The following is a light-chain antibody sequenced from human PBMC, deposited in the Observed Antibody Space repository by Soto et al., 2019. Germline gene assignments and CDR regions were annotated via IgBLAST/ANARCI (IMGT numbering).Light chain of an antibody. CDR3: QQYTNWPT. CDR1: QSVSSN. J-gene: IGKJ4*01. V-gene: IGKV3-15*01. Sequence: EIVMTQSSATLYLYQEKRATLSCRASQSVSSNLAWYQQKPGQAPRLLIYGASTRATGIPARFSGSGSGTEFTLTISSLQSEDFAVYYCQQYTNWPTFAGGPKVDIK. CDR2: GAS.